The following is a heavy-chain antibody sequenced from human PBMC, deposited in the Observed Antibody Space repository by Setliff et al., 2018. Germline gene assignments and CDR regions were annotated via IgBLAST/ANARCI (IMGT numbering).Heavy chain of an antibody. CDR1: GESLIDYS. D-gene: IGHD1-26*01. Sequence: SETLSLTCTVFGESLIDYSWHWIRQPPGKGLEWIGEYSHSGGSKYHPSLEGRVTISADESKRQVSLKLTSLTAADTAVYYCASPQARGFWDRYYFDLWGQGTLVTVSS. V-gene: IGHV4-34*01. CDR3: ASPQARGFWDRYYFDL. J-gene: IGHJ4*02. CDR2: YSHSGGS.